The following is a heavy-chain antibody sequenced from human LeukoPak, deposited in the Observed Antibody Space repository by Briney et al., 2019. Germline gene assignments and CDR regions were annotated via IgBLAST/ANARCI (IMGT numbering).Heavy chain of an antibody. CDR2: ISASGRST. Sequence: PGGSLRLSCAASGFTFSNYAMNWVRQAPGKGLEWVSVISASGRSTYYADSLKGRFTISRDNSKNTLYLQINSLRAEDTAVYYCAKDYSGYDLSAGYWGQGTLVTVSS. CDR3: AKDYSGYDLSAGY. V-gene: IGHV3-23*01. D-gene: IGHD5-12*01. J-gene: IGHJ4*02. CDR1: GFTFSNYA.